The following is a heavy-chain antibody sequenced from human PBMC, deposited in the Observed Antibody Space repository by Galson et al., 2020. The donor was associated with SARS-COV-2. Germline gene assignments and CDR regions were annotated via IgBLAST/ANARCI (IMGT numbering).Heavy chain of an antibody. V-gene: IGHV5-51*01. D-gene: IGHD1-26*01. CDR1: GYSFASYW. CDR2: IYPGDSDT. J-gene: IGHJ2*01. Sequence: GESLKISCKGYGYSFASYWIVWVRQMPGKGLEWMGIIYPGDSDTKYSPSFQGQVTISADTSISTAYLQWSSLKASDTAMYYCARRAGTYSGWYFDLWGRGTLVTVSS. CDR3: ARRAGTYSGWYFDL.